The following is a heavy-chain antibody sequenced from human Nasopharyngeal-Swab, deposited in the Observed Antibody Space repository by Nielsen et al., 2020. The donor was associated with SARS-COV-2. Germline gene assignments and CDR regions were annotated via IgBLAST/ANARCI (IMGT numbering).Heavy chain of an antibody. CDR1: GGSISSGTYY. CDR2: IHYSGTT. Sequence: SETLSLTCTVFGGSISSGTYYWAWIRQPPGKGLEWIGSIHYSGTTYYNPSLTGRVTISVDTSKNQFSLNLNSVTAPDTAVYYCARPLNYYYYMGVWGKGTTVTVSS. J-gene: IGHJ6*03. V-gene: IGHV4-39*01. CDR3: ARPLNYYYYMGV.